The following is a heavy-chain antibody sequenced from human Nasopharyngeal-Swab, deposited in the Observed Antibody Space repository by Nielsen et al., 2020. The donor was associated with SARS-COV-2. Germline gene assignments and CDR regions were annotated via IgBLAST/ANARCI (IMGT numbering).Heavy chain of an antibody. Sequence: ASVKVSCKASGYTFTGYYMHWVRQAPGQGLEWMGWINPNSGGTNYAQKFQGRVTMTRDTSISTAYMELSRLRSDDTAVYYCATSSSYYDSSGYSSSGMDVWGQGTTVTASS. CDR3: ATSSSYYDSSGYSSSGMDV. CDR2: INPNSGGT. CDR1: GYTFTGYY. J-gene: IGHJ6*02. V-gene: IGHV1-2*02. D-gene: IGHD3-22*01.